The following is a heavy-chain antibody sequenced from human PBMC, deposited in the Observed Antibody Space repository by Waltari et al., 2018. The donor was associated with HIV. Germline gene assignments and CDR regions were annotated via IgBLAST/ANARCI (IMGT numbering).Heavy chain of an antibody. CDR3: ARGGRGYSYGYTPLSRPRIPYYFDY. J-gene: IGHJ4*02. CDR1: GGSFSGYY. CDR2: INHSGST. Sequence: QVQLQQWGAGLLKPSETLSLTCAVYGGSFSGYYWSWIRQPPGKGLEWIGEINHSGSTNDNPARKSRVTISVETSKNQVSLKLSSVTAADTAVYYCARGGRGYSYGYTPLSRPRIPYYFDYWGQGTLVTVSS. D-gene: IGHD5-18*01. V-gene: IGHV4-34*01.